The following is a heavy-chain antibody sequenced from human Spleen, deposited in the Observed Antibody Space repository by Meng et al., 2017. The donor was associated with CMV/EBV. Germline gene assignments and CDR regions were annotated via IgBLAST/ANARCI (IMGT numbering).Heavy chain of an antibody. D-gene: IGHD1-26*01. V-gene: IGHV1-69*05. CDR3: AREVGSYFDY. J-gene: IGHJ4*02. CDR2: IIPIFGTA. Sequence: KISCAASGFTFSSYAISWVRQAPGQGLEWMGGIIPIFGTANYAQKFQGRVTITTDESTSTAYMELSSLRSEDTAVYYCAREVGSYFDYWGQGTLVTVSS. CDR1: GFTFSSYA.